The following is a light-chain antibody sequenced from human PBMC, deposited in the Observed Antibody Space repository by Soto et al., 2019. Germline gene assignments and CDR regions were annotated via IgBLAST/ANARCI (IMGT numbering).Light chain of an antibody. V-gene: IGLV1-44*01. J-gene: IGLJ2*01. CDR3: AAWDDGLKGWL. Sequence: QSVLTQAPSTSXXPGQRVTISCSGTISNIGGNTVNWYQQVPGTAPKLLIYRDDQRPSGVPDRFSGSKSATSASLAISGLQSEDEADYYCAAWDDGLKGWLFGGGTKLTVL. CDR1: ISNIGGNT. CDR2: RDD.